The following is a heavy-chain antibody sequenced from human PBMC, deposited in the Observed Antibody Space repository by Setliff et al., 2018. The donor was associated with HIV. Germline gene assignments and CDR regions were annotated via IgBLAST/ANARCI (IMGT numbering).Heavy chain of an antibody. CDR3: ARYLVVVPVAVGGLDV. J-gene: IGHJ6*02. V-gene: IGHV1-46*01. CDR1: GYTFTNYY. Sequence: ASVKVSCKASGYTFTNYYIHWVRQAPGQGLEWMGLINPSGGRTSYAQKFQGRLTMTRDTSISTAYMELSGLTSDDSAVYYCARYLVVVPVAVGGLDVWGQGTTVTVSS. D-gene: IGHD2-2*01. CDR2: INPSGGRT.